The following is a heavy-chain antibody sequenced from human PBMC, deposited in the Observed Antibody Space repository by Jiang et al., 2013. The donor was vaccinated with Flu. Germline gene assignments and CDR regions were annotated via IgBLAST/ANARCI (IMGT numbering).Heavy chain of an antibody. CDR2: IYTSGST. CDR3: ARGRHLTYYDSPQSGGGHSDY. D-gene: IGHD3-22*01. J-gene: IGHJ4*02. Sequence: YGPGLVKPSQTLSLTCTVSGGSISSGSYYWSWIRQPAGKGLEWIGRIYTSGSTNYNPSLKSRVTISVDTSKNQFSLKLSSVTAADTAVYYCARGRHLTYYDSPQSGGGHSDYWGQGTLVTVSS. CDR1: GGSISSGSYY. V-gene: IGHV4-61*02.